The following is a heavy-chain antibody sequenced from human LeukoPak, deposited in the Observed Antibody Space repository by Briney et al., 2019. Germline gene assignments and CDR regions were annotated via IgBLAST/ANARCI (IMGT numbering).Heavy chain of an antibody. CDR3: AKDLAASGTRWFDP. V-gene: IGHV3-7*01. Sequence: GGSLRLSCVVSGFSFSNYWMDWVRQAPGKGLEWVAFIKQDGSETAYADSVKGRFTISRDNSKNMLYLQMNSLRVDDTAMYYCAKDLAASGTRWFDPWGQGTLVTVSS. J-gene: IGHJ5*02. CDR1: GFSFSNYW. D-gene: IGHD6-13*01. CDR2: IKQDGSET.